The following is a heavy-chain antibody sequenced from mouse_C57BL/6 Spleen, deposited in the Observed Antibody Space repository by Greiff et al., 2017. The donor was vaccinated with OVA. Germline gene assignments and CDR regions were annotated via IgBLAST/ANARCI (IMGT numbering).Heavy chain of an antibody. V-gene: IGHV1-61*01. CDR2: IYPSDSET. CDR3: ARYDLYGNYGYFDV. J-gene: IGHJ1*03. Sequence: VQLQQPGAELVRPGSSVKLSCKASGYTFTSYWMDWVKQRPGQGLEWIGNIYPSDSETHYNQKFKDKATLTVDKSTSTAYMQLSSLTAEDSAVYYCARYDLYGNYGYFDVWGTGTTVTVSS. D-gene: IGHD2-1*01. CDR1: GYTFTSYW.